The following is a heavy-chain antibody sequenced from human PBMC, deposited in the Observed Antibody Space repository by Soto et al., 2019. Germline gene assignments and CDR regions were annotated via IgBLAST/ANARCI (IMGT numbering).Heavy chain of an antibody. CDR2: IYGDDDK. Sequence: QITLKESGPTLVKPTQTLTLTCTFSGFSLTTSEVGVGWIRQPPGKALEWLALIYGDDDKRYRPSLKSRLTITKDTSKNRVVLTMTNMDPVDTATSYCAHRGLRGDQQLVLSWFDPWGQGTLVTVSS. CDR1: GFSLTTSEVG. J-gene: IGHJ5*02. CDR3: AHRGLRGDQQLVLSWFDP. D-gene: IGHD6-13*01. V-gene: IGHV2-5*02.